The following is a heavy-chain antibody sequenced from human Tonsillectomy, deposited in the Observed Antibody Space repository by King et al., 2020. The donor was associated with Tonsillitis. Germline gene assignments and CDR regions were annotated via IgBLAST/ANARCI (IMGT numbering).Heavy chain of an antibody. CDR1: GGTFSTYA. V-gene: IGHV1-69*01. D-gene: IGHD1-26*01. CDR3: TRDLGGGVHSDLLFDY. CDR2: IIPIVGTT. J-gene: IGHJ4*02. Sequence: QLVQSGAEVKKPGSSVKVSCKASGGTFSTYAINWVRQAPGQGLEWMGGIIPIVGTTNYAQKFQGRVTITADESTTTAFMELSSLRSEDTAVYYCTRDLGGGVHSDLLFDYWGQGILVTVSS.